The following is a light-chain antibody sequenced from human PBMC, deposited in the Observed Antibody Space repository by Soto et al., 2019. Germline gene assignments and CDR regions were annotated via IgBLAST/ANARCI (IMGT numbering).Light chain of an antibody. CDR3: HQYNNWPRT. CDR1: RSVSTN. V-gene: IGKV3-15*01. CDR2: GAS. Sequence: IVMTQSPATLSVSPGDRATLACRASRSVSTNLAWYQQKPGQVPRLLIYGASTRAIGIPARFSGGGSGTEFSLTISSLQSEDFALYFCHQYNNWPRTFGQGTKVDIK. J-gene: IGKJ1*01.